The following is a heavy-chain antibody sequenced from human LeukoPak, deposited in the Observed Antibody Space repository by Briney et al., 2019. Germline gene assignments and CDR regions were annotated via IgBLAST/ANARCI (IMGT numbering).Heavy chain of an antibody. CDR3: ARDIGGYSYGPFDY. CDR1: GVTLRCHR. D-gene: IGHD5-18*01. CDR2: ISSSSSYI. Sequence: GGALRLSFGAPGVTLRCHRMNWGPQAPGKGLGWVSSISSSSSYIYYADSVKGRFTISRDNAKNSLYLQMNSLRAEDTAVYYCARDIGGYSYGPFDYWGQGTLVTVSS. J-gene: IGHJ4*02. V-gene: IGHV3-21*01.